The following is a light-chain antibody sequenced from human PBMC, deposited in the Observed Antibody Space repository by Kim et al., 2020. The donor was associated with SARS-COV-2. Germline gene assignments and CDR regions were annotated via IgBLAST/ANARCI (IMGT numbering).Light chain of an antibody. CDR2: DVT. CDR3: SSYTTTWTYV. J-gene: IGLJ1*01. Sequence: GQSVTVACTGTINDIGSTNRGSWYQQPPGTAPKLIIYDVTNRPSGVPDRFSGSKSANTASLTISGLQAEDEADYICSSYTTTWTYVFGTGTKVTVL. CDR1: INDIGSTNR. V-gene: IGLV2-18*02.